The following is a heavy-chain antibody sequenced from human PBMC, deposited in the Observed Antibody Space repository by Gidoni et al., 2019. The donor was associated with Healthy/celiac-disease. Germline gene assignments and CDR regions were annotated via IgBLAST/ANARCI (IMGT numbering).Heavy chain of an antibody. CDR1: GFPFSCHA. CDR3: AKGAYSGYDGTDYYDGMDV. J-gene: IGHJ6*02. V-gene: IGHV3-23*01. D-gene: IGHD5-12*01. Sequence: EVPLLESWGSFVQPGGSLRLSCSASGFPFSCHAMRWGRQAPGKGLEGGTGIRGMGGSTYYADYVKGGFTIYREHSKNTLYRKMNSLREENRAVDYCAKGAYSGYDGTDYYDGMDVWGQGTTVTVSS. CDR2: IRGMGGST.